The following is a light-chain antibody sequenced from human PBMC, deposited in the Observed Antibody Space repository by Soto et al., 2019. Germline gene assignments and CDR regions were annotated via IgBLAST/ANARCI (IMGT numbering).Light chain of an antibody. J-gene: IGKJ1*01. CDR2: SAS. CDR1: QSVKNNC. CDR3: QQYADIPRS. Sequence: EIVLTQSPGTLSLSPGERATLSCKASQSVKNNCFAWYQHKPGQAPRLLIYSASSRATGIPDRFRGSGSGTDFTLTISRLEPEDFAIYYCQQYADIPRSFGPGTTVEVK. V-gene: IGKV3-20*01.